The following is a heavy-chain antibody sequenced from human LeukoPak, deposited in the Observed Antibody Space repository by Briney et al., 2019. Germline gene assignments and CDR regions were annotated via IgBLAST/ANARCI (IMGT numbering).Heavy chain of an antibody. D-gene: IGHD2-15*01. V-gene: IGHV3-11*04. J-gene: IGHJ4*02. CDR3: ARVRRYCSGGSCYFNVDY. Sequence: PGGSLRLSCAASGFTFSDYYMSWIRQAPGKGLEWVSYISSSGSTIYYADSVKGRFTISRDNAKNSLYLQMNSLRAEDTAVYYCARVRRYCSGGSCYFNVDYWGRGTLVTVSS. CDR1: GFTFSDYY. CDR2: ISSSGSTI.